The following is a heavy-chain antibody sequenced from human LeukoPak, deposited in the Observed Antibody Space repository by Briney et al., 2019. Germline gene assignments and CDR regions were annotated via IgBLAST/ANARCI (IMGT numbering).Heavy chain of an antibody. Sequence: GGSLRLSCAASGFTFSSYAMSWVRQAPGKGLEWVSAISGSGGSTYYADSVKDRFTISRDNSKNTLYLQMNSLRAEDTAVYYCAACSSTSCYTGNFDYWGQGTLVTVSS. D-gene: IGHD2-2*02. CDR3: AACSSTSCYTGNFDY. CDR1: GFTFSSYA. J-gene: IGHJ4*02. CDR2: ISGSGGST. V-gene: IGHV3-23*01.